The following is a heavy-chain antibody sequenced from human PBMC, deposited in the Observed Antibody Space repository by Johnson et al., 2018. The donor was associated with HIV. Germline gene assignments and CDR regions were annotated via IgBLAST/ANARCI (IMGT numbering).Heavy chain of an antibody. CDR1: GFTFRSYW. Sequence: VQLVESGGGLVQPGGSLRLSCTASGFTFRSYWMTWVRQAPGKGLEWVANIKQDGREKYYVDSVKGRFTISRDNAKNSLYLQMNSLRAEDTAVYYCAREVAAVGDAFDIWGQGTMVTVSS. D-gene: IGHD6-13*01. J-gene: IGHJ3*02. V-gene: IGHV3-7*01. CDR3: AREVAAVGDAFDI. CDR2: IKQDGREK.